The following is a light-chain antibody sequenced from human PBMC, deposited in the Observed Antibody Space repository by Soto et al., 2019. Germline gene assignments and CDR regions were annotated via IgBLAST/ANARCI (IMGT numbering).Light chain of an antibody. CDR3: QQNNSIPIT. J-gene: IGKJ5*01. Sequence: IQMTQSPSSLSASVGPRFTMTCRASQSISTNLNWYHQKKGKAPDLMIYAASRLQSGVPSRFSGSGYGTDFSLTITGLQTEDFATYHCQQNNSIPITFGQGTRLEIK. CDR1: QSISTN. V-gene: IGKV1-39*01. CDR2: AAS.